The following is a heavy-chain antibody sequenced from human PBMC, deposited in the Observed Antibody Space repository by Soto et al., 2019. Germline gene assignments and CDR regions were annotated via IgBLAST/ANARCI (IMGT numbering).Heavy chain of an antibody. Sequence: GGSLRLSCAASGFTFSSYWMHWVRQAPGKGLVWVSRINSDGSSTSYADSVKGRFTISRDNAKNTLYLQMNSLRAEDTAVYYCARSSGYSYGYVYFDYWGQGTLVTVSS. J-gene: IGHJ4*02. D-gene: IGHD5-18*01. V-gene: IGHV3-74*01. CDR3: ARSSGYSYGYVYFDY. CDR1: GFTFSSYW. CDR2: INSDGSST.